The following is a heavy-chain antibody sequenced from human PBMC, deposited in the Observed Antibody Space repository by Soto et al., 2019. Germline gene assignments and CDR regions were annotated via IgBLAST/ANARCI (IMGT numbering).Heavy chain of an antibody. Sequence: GGSLRLSCAASGFPFSSYAMSWVRQAPGKGLEWVSAISGSGGSTYYADSVKGRFTISRDNSKNTLYLQMNSLRAEDTAVYYCAKVPDYYGSGSYYNVDYYMDVWGKGTTVTVSS. CDR2: ISGSGGST. D-gene: IGHD3-10*01. J-gene: IGHJ6*03. V-gene: IGHV3-23*01. CDR1: GFPFSSYA. CDR3: AKVPDYYGSGSYYNVDYYMDV.